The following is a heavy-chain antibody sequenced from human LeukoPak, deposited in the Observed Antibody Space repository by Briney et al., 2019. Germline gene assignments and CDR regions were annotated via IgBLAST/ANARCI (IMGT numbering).Heavy chain of an antibody. J-gene: IGHJ4*02. D-gene: IGHD1-26*01. Sequence: PSETLSITCAVYGGSFSGYYWSWIRQPPGKGLEWIGEINHSGSTNYNPSLKSRVTISVDTSKNQFSLKLSSVTAADTAVYYCARGATRGATPRYWGQGTLVTVSS. CDR1: GGSFSGYY. CDR3: ARGATRGATPRY. V-gene: IGHV4-34*01. CDR2: INHSGST.